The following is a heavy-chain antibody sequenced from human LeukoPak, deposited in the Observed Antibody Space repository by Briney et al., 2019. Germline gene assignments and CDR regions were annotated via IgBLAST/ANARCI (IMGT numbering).Heavy chain of an antibody. J-gene: IGHJ4*02. Sequence: SETLSLTCTVSGGSISSGSYYWSWIRQPAGKGLEWIGRIYTSGSTNYNPSLKSRVTISVDTSKNQFSLKLSSVTAADTAVYYCARLRGDYLDYWGQGTLVTVSS. CDR3: ARLRGDYLDY. V-gene: IGHV4-61*02. CDR2: IYTSGST. CDR1: GGSISSGSYY.